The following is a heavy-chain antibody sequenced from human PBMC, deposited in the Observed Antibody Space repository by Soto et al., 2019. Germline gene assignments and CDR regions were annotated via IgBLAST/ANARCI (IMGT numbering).Heavy chain of an antibody. V-gene: IGHV2-5*08. Sequence: TLSLTCTVSGDSVTSGNYYWSWIRQPPGKALEWLALIYWDDDKRYSPSLKSRLTITKDTSKNQVVLTMTNMDPVDTATYYCAHRRAAVAGRGWFDPWGQGTLVTVSS. CDR3: AHRRAAVAGRGWFDP. J-gene: IGHJ5*02. CDR1: GDSVTSGNYY. D-gene: IGHD6-19*01. CDR2: IYWDDDK.